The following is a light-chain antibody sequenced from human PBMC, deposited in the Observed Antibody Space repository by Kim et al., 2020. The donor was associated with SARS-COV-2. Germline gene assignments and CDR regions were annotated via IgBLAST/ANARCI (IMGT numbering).Light chain of an antibody. J-gene: IGLJ2*01. CDR1: RSDVCGYNY. V-gene: IGLV2-11*01. CDR2: DVS. CDR3: CSYAGSYTYVV. Sequence: SHTIPGTGTRSDVCGYNYVSWDQQDPGKAPKLMIYDVSKRPSGVPDRFSGSKSGNTASLTISGLQAEDEADYYCCSYAGSYTYVVFGGGTKLTVL.